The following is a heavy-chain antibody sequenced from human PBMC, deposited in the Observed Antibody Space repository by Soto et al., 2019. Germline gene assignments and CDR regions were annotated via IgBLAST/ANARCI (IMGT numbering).Heavy chain of an antibody. Sequence: GGSLRLSCAASGFTFIKYAMSWVLQAPGKGIEWVSTVSSIDTTYYADSVKGRFTISRDNSKSTLYLQMGSLRAEDTAVYYCARNLLGFGELFCFDSWGQGILVTVSS. J-gene: IGHJ4*02. D-gene: IGHD3-10*01. V-gene: IGHV3-23*01. CDR3: ARNLLGFGELFCFDS. CDR1: GFTFIKYA. CDR2: VSSIDTT.